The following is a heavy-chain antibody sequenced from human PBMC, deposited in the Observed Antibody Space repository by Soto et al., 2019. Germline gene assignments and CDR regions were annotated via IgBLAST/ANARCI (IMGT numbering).Heavy chain of an antibody. CDR1: GYTFTNYN. CDR3: ARDWALQAGTTRWVKDY. J-gene: IGHJ4*02. V-gene: IGHV1-46*01. Sequence: AASVKVSCKASGYTFTNYNIYWVRRAPGQGLEWMGIINPSGGQTSYAQKLQGRITMTTDTSTSTAFMELSRLTSEDTAVYYCARDWALQAGTTRWVKDYWGQGTLVTVSS. CDR2: INPSGGQT. D-gene: IGHD1-7*01.